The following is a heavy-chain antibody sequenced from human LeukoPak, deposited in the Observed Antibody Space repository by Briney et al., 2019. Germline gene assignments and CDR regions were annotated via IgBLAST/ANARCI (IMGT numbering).Heavy chain of an antibody. CDR1: GFTFSSYG. CDR3: GKGARGYYDSSGYYYFPLPDD. Sequence: GRSLRLSCAASGFTFSSYGMHWVRQAPGKGLGWVAVIWYDGSNEYYPDSAKGRFTISRDNSKNTLYLQMNSLRAEDTAVYYCGKGARGYYDSSGYYYFPLPDDWGQGTLVTVSS. V-gene: IGHV3-33*06. CDR2: IWYDGSNE. D-gene: IGHD3-22*01. J-gene: IGHJ4*02.